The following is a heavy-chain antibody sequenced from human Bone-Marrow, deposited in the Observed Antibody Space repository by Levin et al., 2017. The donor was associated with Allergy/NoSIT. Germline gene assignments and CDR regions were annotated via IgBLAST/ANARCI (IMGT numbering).Heavy chain of an antibody. CDR2: TNEDGSIT. J-gene: IGHJ4*02. V-gene: IGHV3-74*01. D-gene: IGHD4-23*01. CDR3: VSDLGGKGGL. Sequence: PGGSLRLSCVASGFTFSRYWMHWVRQTAGEGLVWVSRTNEDGSITNYADSVKGRFTISRDNAKDTLYLQMNSLRAEDTAVYFCVSDLGGKGGLWGQGTRVSVSS. CDR1: GFTFSRYW.